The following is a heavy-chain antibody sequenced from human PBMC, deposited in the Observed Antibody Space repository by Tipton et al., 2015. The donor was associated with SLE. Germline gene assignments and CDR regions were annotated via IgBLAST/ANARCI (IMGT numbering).Heavy chain of an antibody. V-gene: IGHV4-59*01. CDR2: IYYRGNT. D-gene: IGHD6-6*01. Sequence: TLSLTCTVSGGSISSYYWSWIRQPPGKGLEGIGYIYYRGNTNYNPSPKSRVTISVDTSKNQSSLKLSPVTAADTAVYYCARGGLAARWFAPWAQGTRVPVSS. CDR1: GGSISSYY. CDR3: ARGGLAARWFAP. J-gene: IGHJ5*02.